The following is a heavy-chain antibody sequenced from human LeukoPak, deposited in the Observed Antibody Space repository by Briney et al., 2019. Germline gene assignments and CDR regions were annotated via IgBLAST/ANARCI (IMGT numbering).Heavy chain of an antibody. CDR1: GYSFISYW. D-gene: IGHD6-19*01. V-gene: IGHV5-51*01. CDR3: ARISQWLVPSYFDY. Sequence: GESLKISCKGSGYSFISYWISWVRQMPGKGLEWMGIIYPGDSDTRYSPSFQGQVTISADKSISTAYLQWSSLKASDTAMYYCARISQWLVPSYFDYWGQGTLVTVSS. J-gene: IGHJ4*02. CDR2: IYPGDSDT.